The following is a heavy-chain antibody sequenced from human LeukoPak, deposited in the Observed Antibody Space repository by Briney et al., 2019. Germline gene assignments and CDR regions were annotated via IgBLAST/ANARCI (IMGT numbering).Heavy chain of an antibody. Sequence: GGSLRLSSAASGFTFDDYAMHWVRQAPGKGLEWVSGISWNSGSIGYADSVKGRFTISRDNAKNSLYLQMNSLRAEDTALYYCAKDRRSSSPYYFDYWGQGTLVTVSS. CDR2: ISWNSGSI. CDR3: AKDRRSSSPYYFDY. D-gene: IGHD6-6*01. J-gene: IGHJ4*02. CDR1: GFTFDDYA. V-gene: IGHV3-9*01.